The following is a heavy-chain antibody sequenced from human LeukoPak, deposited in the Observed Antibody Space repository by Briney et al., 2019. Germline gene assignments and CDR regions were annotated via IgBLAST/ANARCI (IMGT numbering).Heavy chain of an antibody. J-gene: IGHJ5*02. CDR1: GFTFSSYS. D-gene: IGHD3-3*01. V-gene: IGHV3-21*01. CDR2: MSSSSSYI. CDR3: ARAFTTWFAP. Sequence: GGSLRLSCAASGFTFSSYSMNWVRQAPGKGLEWVSSMSSSSSYIYYADSVKGRFTISRDNANNSLYVQMNSLRAEDTAVYYCARAFTTWFAPWGQGTLVTVSS.